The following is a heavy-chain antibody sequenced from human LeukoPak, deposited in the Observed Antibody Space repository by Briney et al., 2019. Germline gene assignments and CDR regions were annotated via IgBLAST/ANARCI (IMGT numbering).Heavy chain of an antibody. CDR2: VSGSGGST. CDR3: AKDSDYYYYMDV. CDR1: GLTFSTNS. V-gene: IGHV3-23*01. Sequence: GGSLRLSCAAAGLTFSTNSMNWVRQAPGKGLEWVSTVSGSGGSTYYADSVKGRFTISRDNSKNTLYLQMNSLRAEDTAVYYCAKDSDYYYYMDVWGTGTTVTVSS. J-gene: IGHJ6*03.